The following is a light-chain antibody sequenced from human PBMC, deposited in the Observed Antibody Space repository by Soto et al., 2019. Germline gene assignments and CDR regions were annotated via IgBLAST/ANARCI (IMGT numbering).Light chain of an antibody. CDR1: QSISSW. Sequence: DIQMTQSPSTLSASVGDRVTITCRASQSISSWLAWYQQKPGKAPKFLIYDASSLQSGVPSRFSGSGSGTEFTLTLSGLQPDDFATYFCQQYHGPPWTFGQGTRVEFK. V-gene: IGKV1-5*01. J-gene: IGKJ1*01. CDR3: QQYHGPPWT. CDR2: DAS.